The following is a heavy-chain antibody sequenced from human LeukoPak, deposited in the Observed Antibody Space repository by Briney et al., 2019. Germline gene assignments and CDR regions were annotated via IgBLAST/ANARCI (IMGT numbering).Heavy chain of an antibody. CDR3: ARARYGGNPYDY. Sequence: SETLSLTCAVYGGSFSGYYWSWIRQPAGKGLEWIGRIYTSGSTNYNPSLKSRVTMSVDTSKNQFSLKLSSVTAADTAVYYCARARYGGNPYDYWGQGTLVTVSS. J-gene: IGHJ4*02. V-gene: IGHV4-59*10. CDR1: GGSFSGYY. CDR2: IYTSGST. D-gene: IGHD4-23*01.